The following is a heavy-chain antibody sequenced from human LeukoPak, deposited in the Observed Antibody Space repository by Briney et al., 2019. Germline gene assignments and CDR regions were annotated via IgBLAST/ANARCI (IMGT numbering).Heavy chain of an antibody. CDR1: GGSISSSSYY. V-gene: IGHV4-39*07. CDR3: ARSTGARGYFDN. J-gene: IGHJ4*02. Sequence: PSETLSLTCTVSGGSISSSSYYWGWIRQPPGKGLEWIGNVYYSGTTYDNPSLKSRVTISIDTSENQFSLKVSSVTTADTAVYYCARSTGARGYFDNWGQGTLVTVSA. D-gene: IGHD1-14*01. CDR2: VYYSGTT.